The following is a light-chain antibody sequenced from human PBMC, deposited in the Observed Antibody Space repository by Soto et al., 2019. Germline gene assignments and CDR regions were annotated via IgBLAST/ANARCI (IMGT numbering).Light chain of an antibody. V-gene: IGKV1-33*01. CDR3: QQYENLPT. J-gene: IGKJ5*01. Sequence: DLQLTQTPSSLSASVGDRLTITCQASQNINNYLNWYQQKPGRDPXXLIYDASNLEAGVPSRFRGGGSGTDFTFTISRLQPEYIATYYCQQYENLPTFGQGTRLEIK. CDR2: DAS. CDR1: QNINNY.